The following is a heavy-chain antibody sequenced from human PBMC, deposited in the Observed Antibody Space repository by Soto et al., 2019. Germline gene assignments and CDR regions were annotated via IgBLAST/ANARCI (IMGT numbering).Heavy chain of an antibody. J-gene: IGHJ4*02. CDR1: GYPFSRYG. D-gene: IGHD3-9*01. CDR2: ISAYNGNT. CDR3: ARESFHDILTGYYPDS. V-gene: IGHV1-18*01. Sequence: SVKVSCPGSGYPFSRYGVTWVRQAPGQGLEWMGWISAYNGNTNYAQKLQCRVTMTTDTSTSTAYMELRSLRSDDTAVYYCARESFHDILTGYYPDSWGQGTLVTVS.